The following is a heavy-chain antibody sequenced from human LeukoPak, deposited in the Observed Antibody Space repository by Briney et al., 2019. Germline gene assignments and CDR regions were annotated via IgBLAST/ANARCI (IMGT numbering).Heavy chain of an antibody. CDR2: ISGSGSST. CDR1: GFTFSSYA. CDR3: AKAKITLIVVANPNSGALDI. Sequence: GGSLRLSCAASGFTFSSYAMSWVRQAPGKGLERVSAISGSGSSTYSADSVKGRFTISRDNSNNTLYLQMNSLRAEDTALYYCAKAKITLIVVANPNSGALDIWGQGTMVTVSS. V-gene: IGHV3-23*01. D-gene: IGHD3-22*01. J-gene: IGHJ3*02.